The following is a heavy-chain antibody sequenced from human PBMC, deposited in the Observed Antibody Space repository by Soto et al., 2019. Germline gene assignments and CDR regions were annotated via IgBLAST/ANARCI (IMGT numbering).Heavy chain of an antibody. D-gene: IGHD3-16*01. CDR1: GGSFSGYY. J-gene: IGHJ4*02. Sequence: SETLSLTCAVYGGSFSGYYWSWIRQPPGKGLEWIGEINHSGSTNYNPSLKSRVTISVDTSKNQFSLKLSSVTAADTAVYYCASSPPLRGWGQGTLVTVSS. V-gene: IGHV4-34*01. CDR2: INHSGST. CDR3: ASSPPLRG.